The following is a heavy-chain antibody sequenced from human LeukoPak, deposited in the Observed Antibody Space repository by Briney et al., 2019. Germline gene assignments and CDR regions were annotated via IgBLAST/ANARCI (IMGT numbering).Heavy chain of an antibody. CDR1: GGSISSSSYY. Sequence: PSETLSLTCTVSGGSISSSSYYWGWIRQHPGKGLEWIGSIYYSGSTYYNPSLKSRVTISVDTSKNQFSLKLSSVTAADTAVYYCARDGSWGQGTLVTVSS. V-gene: IGHV4-39*07. J-gene: IGHJ5*02. CDR2: IYYSGST. CDR3: ARDGS.